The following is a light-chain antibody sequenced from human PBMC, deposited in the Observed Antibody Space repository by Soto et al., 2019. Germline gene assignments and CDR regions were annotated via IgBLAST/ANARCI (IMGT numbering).Light chain of an antibody. V-gene: IGKV1-5*01. CDR1: QSISSW. Sequence: DIQMTQSPSTLSASVGDRVTITCRASQSISSWLAWYQQKPGKAPKLLIYDASSLESGVPSRFSGSGSGTEFTLTISSLQPDDFATYYCQQDETFGQGTKV. J-gene: IGKJ1*01. CDR2: DAS. CDR3: QQDET.